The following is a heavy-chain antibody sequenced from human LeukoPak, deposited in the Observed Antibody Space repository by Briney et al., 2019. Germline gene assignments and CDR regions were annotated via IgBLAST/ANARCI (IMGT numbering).Heavy chain of an antibody. D-gene: IGHD1-26*01. CDR1: GYTFTGYY. Sequence: LRASVKVSCKASGYTFTGYYMHWVRQAPGQGLEWMGWINPNSGGTNYAQKFQGRVTMTRDTSISTAYMELSRLRSDDTAVYYCARDFSIVGAIDWFDPWGQGTLVTVSS. J-gene: IGHJ5*02. V-gene: IGHV1-2*02. CDR2: INPNSGGT. CDR3: ARDFSIVGAIDWFDP.